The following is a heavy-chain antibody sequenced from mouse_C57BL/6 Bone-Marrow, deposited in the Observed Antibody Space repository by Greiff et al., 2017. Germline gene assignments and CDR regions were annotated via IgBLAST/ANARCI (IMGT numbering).Heavy chain of an antibody. CDR3: GRVLWGAY. D-gene: IGHD1-1*02. CDR1: GFTFSDYG. J-gene: IGHJ3*01. V-gene: IGHV5-17*01. Sequence: EVQLQQSGGGLVKPGGSLKLSCAASGFTFSDYGMHWVRQAPEKGLEWVAYISSGSSTIYYADTVKGRFTISRDNAKNTLFLQMTSLKSEATSMYYCGRVLWGAYWGQGTLVTVSA. CDR2: ISSGSSTI.